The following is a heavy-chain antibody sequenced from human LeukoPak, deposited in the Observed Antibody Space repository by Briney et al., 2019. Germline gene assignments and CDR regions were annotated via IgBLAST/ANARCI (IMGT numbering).Heavy chain of an antibody. CDR1: GFTFSNYA. CDR2: ISYDASNK. D-gene: IGHD5-18*01. J-gene: IGHJ4*02. CDR3: ARGYNYAFEY. V-gene: IGHV3-30-3*01. Sequence: PGGSLRLSCAASGFTFSNYAMHWVRQAPGKGLEWVAVISYDASNKYYADSVKGRFTISRDNSKNTLYLQMNSLRAEDTAVYYCARGYNYAFEYWGQGTLVTVSS.